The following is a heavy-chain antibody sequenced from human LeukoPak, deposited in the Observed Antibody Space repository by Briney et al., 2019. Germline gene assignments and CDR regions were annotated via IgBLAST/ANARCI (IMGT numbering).Heavy chain of an antibody. CDR1: GYRFIGYY. J-gene: IGHJ3*02. Sequence: ASVKVSCKASGYRFIGYYIHWVRQAPGQGLEWMGRINPNSGGTDYEQKFQDRVTMSRDTSISTAYMELRSLRSDDTAVYYCAANPTRIDAFKIWGQGTMVTVSS. CDR3: AANPTRIDAFKI. CDR2: INPNSGGT. V-gene: IGHV1-2*06. D-gene: IGHD4-11*01.